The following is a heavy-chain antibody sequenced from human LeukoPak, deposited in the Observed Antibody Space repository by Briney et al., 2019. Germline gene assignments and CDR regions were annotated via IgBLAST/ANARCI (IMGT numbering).Heavy chain of an antibody. D-gene: IGHD6-19*01. CDR2: IDPNDSYT. Sequence: VSLTISCKGSGYSFTSYWISWVRQMPGKGLEWMGRIDPNDSYTNYSPSFQGHVTISADKSISTAYLQWSSLKASDTAMYYCARLGVGIAVAGGQNSRPYGMDVGGQGSTFTVSS. J-gene: IGHJ6*02. CDR3: ARLGVGIAVAGGQNSRPYGMDV. CDR1: GYSFTSYW. V-gene: IGHV5-10-1*01.